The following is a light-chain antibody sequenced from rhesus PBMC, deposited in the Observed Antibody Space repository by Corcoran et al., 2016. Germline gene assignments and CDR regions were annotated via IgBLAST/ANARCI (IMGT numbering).Light chain of an antibody. J-gene: IGKJ2*01. CDR2: KAS. V-gene: IGKV1-74*01. CDR3: QHGYGTPYS. CDR1: ENGNNY. Sequence: DIQMTQSPSSLSASVGDRVTITCRARENGNNYLIWYQQKPGKAPKLLIYKASTLQSGVPSRFSGSGSGTDYTFTISGLQPEDVATYYCQHGYGTPYSFGQGTKVEIK.